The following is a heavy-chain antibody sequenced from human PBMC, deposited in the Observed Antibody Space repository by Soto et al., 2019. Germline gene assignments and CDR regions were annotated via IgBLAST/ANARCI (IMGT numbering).Heavy chain of an antibody. D-gene: IGHD3-9*01. CDR3: ARDPILTGYYNYYYYGMDV. CDR1: GGPFSGYY. Sequence: PSETLSLTCAVYGGPFSGYYWSWIRQPPGKGLEWIGEINHSGSTNYNPSLKSRVTISVDTSKNQFSLKLSSVTAADTAVYYCARDPILTGYYNYYYYGMDVWGQGTTVTVSS. J-gene: IGHJ6*02. CDR2: INHSGST. V-gene: IGHV4-34*01.